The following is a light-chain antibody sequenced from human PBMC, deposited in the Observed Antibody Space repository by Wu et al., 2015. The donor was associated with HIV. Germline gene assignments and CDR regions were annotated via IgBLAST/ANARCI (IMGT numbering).Light chain of an antibody. J-gene: IGKJ3*01. Sequence: IVLTQSPDTLSLSPGETAILSCRASQIIPSGHLAWYQQKPGQAPRLLMYGASRKATGIPDRFSGYMSAATDFTLAIFRLQPEDSAVYFCQHYGDSQFTFGRGTKVEI. CDR1: QIIPSGH. V-gene: IGKV3-20*01. CDR3: QHYGDSQFT. CDR2: GAS.